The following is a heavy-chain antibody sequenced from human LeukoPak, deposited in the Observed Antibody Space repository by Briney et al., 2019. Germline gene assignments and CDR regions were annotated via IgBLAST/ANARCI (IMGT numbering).Heavy chain of an antibody. J-gene: IGHJ6*02. D-gene: IGHD3-16*01. Sequence: PSETLSLTCTVSGYSIRSGYYWGWVRQPPGKGLEWIGSVYHSGTSYNPSLKSRVTISINTSKNQFSLKMSSVTAADAAVYYCARISDYIWGSPVMDYYYALDVWGQVITVTVPS. V-gene: IGHV4-38-2*02. CDR2: VYHSGT. CDR3: ARISDYIWGSPVMDYYYALDV. CDR1: GYSIRSGYY.